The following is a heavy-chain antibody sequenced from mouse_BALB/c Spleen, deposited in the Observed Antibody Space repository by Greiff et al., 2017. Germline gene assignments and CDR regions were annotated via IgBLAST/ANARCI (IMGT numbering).Heavy chain of an antibody. J-gene: IGHJ4*01. CDR2: ISSGGSYT. V-gene: IGHV5-6*01. CDR3: ARQGITTDYPMDY. CDR1: GFTFSSYG. Sequence: EVKLLESGGDLVKPGGSLKLSCAASGFTFSSYGMSWVRQTPDKRLEWVATISSGGSYTYYPDSVKGRFTISRDNAKNTLYLQMSSLKSEDTAMYYCARQGITTDYPMDYWGQGTSVTVSS. D-gene: IGHD1-1*01.